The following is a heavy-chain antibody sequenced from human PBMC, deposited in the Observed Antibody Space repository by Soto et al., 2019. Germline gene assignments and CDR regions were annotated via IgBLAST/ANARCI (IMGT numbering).Heavy chain of an antibody. V-gene: IGHV4-59*01. CDR3: ARIEYSSSSYPDYYYYYYMDV. CDR2: IYYSGST. J-gene: IGHJ6*03. CDR1: GGSISSYY. Sequence: SETLSLTCTVSGGSISSYYWSWIRQPPGKGLEWIGYIYYSGSTNYNPSLKSRVTISVDTSKNQFSLKLSSVTAADTAVYYCARIEYSSSSYPDYYYYYYMDVWGKGTTVTVSS. D-gene: IGHD6-6*01.